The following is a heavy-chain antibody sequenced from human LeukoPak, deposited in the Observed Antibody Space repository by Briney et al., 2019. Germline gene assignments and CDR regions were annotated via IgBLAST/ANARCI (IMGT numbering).Heavy chain of an antibody. D-gene: IGHD5-24*01. Sequence: PGGSLRLSCAASGFTFSSYSINWVRQAPGKGLEWVSSISSSSYIYYADSVKGRFTISRDNSKNTLYLQMGSLRTEDMAVYYCARGGDGYTLRYWGQGALVTVSS. J-gene: IGHJ4*02. CDR3: ARGGDGYTLRY. V-gene: IGHV3-21*01. CDR1: GFTFSSYS. CDR2: ISSSSYI.